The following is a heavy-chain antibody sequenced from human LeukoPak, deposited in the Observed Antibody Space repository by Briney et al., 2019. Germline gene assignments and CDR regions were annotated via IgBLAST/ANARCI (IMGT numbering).Heavy chain of an antibody. CDR1: GFTFSSYA. Sequence: PGGSLRLSCAASGFTFSSYAVSWVRQAPGKGLEWVSGISGSGGSTYYADSVKGRFTISRDNSKNTLYLQMNSLTAEDTAVYYCARGYSSGWSFFEYWGQGTPVTVSS. CDR2: ISGSGGST. V-gene: IGHV3-23*01. J-gene: IGHJ4*02. D-gene: IGHD6-19*01. CDR3: ARGYSSGWSFFEY.